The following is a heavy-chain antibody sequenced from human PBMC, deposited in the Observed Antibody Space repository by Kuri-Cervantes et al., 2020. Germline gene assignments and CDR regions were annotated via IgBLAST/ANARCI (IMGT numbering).Heavy chain of an antibody. V-gene: IGHV3-21*01. CDR2: ISSSSSYI. CDR1: GFTFSSYS. Sequence: GESLKISCAASGFTFSSYSMNWVRQAPGKGLEWVSSISSSSSYIYYADSVKGRFTISRDNAKNSLYLQMNSLRAEDTAVYYCHGDYVGQDGWPTDYWGQGTLVTDSS. J-gene: IGHJ4*02. CDR3: HGDYVGQDGWPTDY. D-gene: IGHD4-17*01.